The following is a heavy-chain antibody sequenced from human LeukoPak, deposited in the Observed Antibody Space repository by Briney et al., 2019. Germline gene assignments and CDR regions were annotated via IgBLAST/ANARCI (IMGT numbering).Heavy chain of an antibody. CDR2: INPNSGGT. CDR1: GYTFTGYY. Sequence: VSVKVSCKASGYTFTGYYMHWVRRAPGQGLEWMGWINPNSGGTNYAQKFQGRVTMTRDTSISTAYMELSRLRSDDTAVYYCARDPAYGDFDYWGQGTLVTVSS. D-gene: IGHD4-17*01. V-gene: IGHV1-2*02. CDR3: ARDPAYGDFDY. J-gene: IGHJ4*02.